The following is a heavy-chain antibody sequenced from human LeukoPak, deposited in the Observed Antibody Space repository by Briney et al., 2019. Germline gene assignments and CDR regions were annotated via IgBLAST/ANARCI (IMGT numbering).Heavy chain of an antibody. CDR3: ASGGYDYFDY. Sequence: ASVKVSCKASGYTFTSYDINWVRQATGQGLEWMGWMNPNSGNTGYAQKFKGRVTMTRNNSISTAYMELSSLRSEDTVVYYCASGGYDYFDYWGQGTLVTVSS. D-gene: IGHD5-18*01. CDR2: MNPNSGNT. V-gene: IGHV1-8*01. J-gene: IGHJ4*02. CDR1: GYTFTSYD.